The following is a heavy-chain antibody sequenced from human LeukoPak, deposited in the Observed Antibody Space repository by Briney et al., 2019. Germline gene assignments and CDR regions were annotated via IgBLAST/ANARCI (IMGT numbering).Heavy chain of an antibody. CDR2: IYTSGST. CDR1: GGSISSYY. CDR3: ARDRTAAGYVPYYYYYYYMDV. D-gene: IGHD6-13*01. Sequence: SETLSLTCTVSGGSISSYYWSWIRQPAGKGLEWIGRIYTSGSTNYNPSLKSRVTMSVDTSKNQFSLKLSSVTAANTAMYYCARDRTAAGYVPYYYYYYYMDVWGKGTTVTVSS. V-gene: IGHV4-4*07. J-gene: IGHJ6*03.